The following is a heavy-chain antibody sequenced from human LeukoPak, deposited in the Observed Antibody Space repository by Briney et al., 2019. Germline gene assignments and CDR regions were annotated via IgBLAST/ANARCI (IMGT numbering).Heavy chain of an antibody. D-gene: IGHD1-20*01. J-gene: IGHJ4*02. CDR2: IWYDGSNK. CDR1: GFTFSSYG. V-gene: IGHV3-33*01. CDR3: ARDRYNWNDSPFDY. Sequence: GGSLRLSCAASGFTFSSYGMHWVRQAPGKGLEWVAVIWYDGSNKYYADSVKGRFTISRDNSKNTLYLQMNSLRAEDTAVYYCARDRYNWNDSPFDYWGQGTLVTVPS.